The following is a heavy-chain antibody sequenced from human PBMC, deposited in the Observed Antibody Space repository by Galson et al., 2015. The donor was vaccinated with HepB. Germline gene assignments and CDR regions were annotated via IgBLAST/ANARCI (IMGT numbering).Heavy chain of an antibody. V-gene: IGHV1-3*01. J-gene: IGHJ4*02. CDR2: INGGNGDT. Sequence: SVKVSCKASGYRFSAYSIYWVRQAPGQRLEWMGRINGGNGDTKYSQKFQGRVTITRDTLASTAYMELNSLTSEDTAVYYCARGYEYFDYWGQGTLVTVSS. CDR1: GYRFSAYS. CDR3: ARGYEYFDY. D-gene: IGHD2-2*01.